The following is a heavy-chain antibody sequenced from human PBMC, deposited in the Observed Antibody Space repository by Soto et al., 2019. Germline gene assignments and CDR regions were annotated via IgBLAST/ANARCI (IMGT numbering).Heavy chain of an antibody. CDR2: INAGNGNT. Sequence: ASVKVSCKASGYTFTSYAMHWVRQAPGQRLEWMGWINAGNGNTKYSQKFQDRVTITRDTSASTAYMELSSLRSEDTAVYYCARDSYVLRYYDWSPSNDDAFDIWGQGTMVTVSS. D-gene: IGHD3-9*01. J-gene: IGHJ3*02. V-gene: IGHV1-3*01. CDR3: ARDSYVLRYYDWSPSNDDAFDI. CDR1: GYTFTSYA.